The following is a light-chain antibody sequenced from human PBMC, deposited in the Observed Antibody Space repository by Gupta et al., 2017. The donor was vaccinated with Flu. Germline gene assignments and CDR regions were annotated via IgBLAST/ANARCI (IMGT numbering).Light chain of an antibody. Sequence: ITISCTGTSSDIGGYNYVSWYRKHPGKAPNLIIYEVDNRPSGVSNRFSGSKSANTASLTISGLQAEDEATYYCSSYTTSGTSYVFGAGTKVTVL. CDR2: EVD. J-gene: IGLJ1*01. V-gene: IGLV2-14*01. CDR3: SSYTTSGTSYV. CDR1: SSDIGGYNY.